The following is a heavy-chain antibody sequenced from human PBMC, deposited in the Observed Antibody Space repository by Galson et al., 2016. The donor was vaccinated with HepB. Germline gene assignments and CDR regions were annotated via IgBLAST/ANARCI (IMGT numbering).Heavy chain of an antibody. CDR1: GGTFSSYT. J-gene: IGHJ2*01. D-gene: IGHD4-23*01. Sequence: SVKVSCKASGGTFSSYTVSWVRQAPGQGLEWMGGIIPIFGTTNYAQTFQGRVTISADESTSTAYMELSSLRSEDTAMYYCARTVTMTVWCFDLWGRGTLVTVSS. CDR3: ARTVTMTVWCFDL. V-gene: IGHV1-69*13. CDR2: IIPIFGTT.